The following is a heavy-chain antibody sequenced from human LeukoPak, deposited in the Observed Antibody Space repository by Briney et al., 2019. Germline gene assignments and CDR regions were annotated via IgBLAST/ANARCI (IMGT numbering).Heavy chain of an antibody. V-gene: IGHV3-21*01. CDR2: FSSSSSYI. CDR3: ARDAKLEVGATTSDY. J-gene: IGHJ4*02. CDR1: GFTFSSYS. Sequence: GGSLRLSCAASGFTFSSYSMNWGRQAPGKGLEWVSSFSSSSSYIYYADSVKGRFTISRDNAKNSLYLQMTSLRAEDTAVYYCARDAKLEVGATTSDYWGQGTLVTVSS. D-gene: IGHD1-26*01.